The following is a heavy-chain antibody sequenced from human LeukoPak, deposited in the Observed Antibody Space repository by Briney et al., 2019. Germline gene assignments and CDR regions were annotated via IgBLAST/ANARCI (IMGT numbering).Heavy chain of an antibody. V-gene: IGHV3-74*01. CDR1: GFTFSSYW. J-gene: IGHJ3*02. CDR3: ARAGDSSGYVGRGYI. Sequence: GGSLRLSCAASGFTFSSYWMHWVRHAPGKGLVWVSRIHSDGSSTSYADSVKGRFTISRDNAKNTLYQQMNSLRAEDTAVYYCARAGDSSGYVGRGYIWGQGTMVTVSS. D-gene: IGHD3-22*01. CDR2: IHSDGSST.